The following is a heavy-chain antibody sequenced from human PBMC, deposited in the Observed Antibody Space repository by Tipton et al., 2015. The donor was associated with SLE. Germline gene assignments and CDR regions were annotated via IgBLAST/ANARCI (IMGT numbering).Heavy chain of an antibody. V-gene: IGHV4-34*01. CDR1: GGSFSGYY. Sequence: LTCAVYGGSFSGYYWSWIRQPPGKGLEWIGEINHSGSTTYNSSLKSRLTMSIDTSKNQFSLRLNSVTAADTAMYYCARRCGKGLYLWGQGTLVTVSS. D-gene: IGHD2-8*01. CDR2: INHSGST. CDR3: ARRCGKGLYL. J-gene: IGHJ4*02.